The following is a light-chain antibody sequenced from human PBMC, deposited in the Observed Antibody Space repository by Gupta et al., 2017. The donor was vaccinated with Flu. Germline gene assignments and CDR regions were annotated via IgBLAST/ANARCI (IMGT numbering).Light chain of an antibody. CDR2: WAS. V-gene: IGKV4-1*01. CDR1: QNVLYISNNKNY. Sequence: DIVMTQSPDSLAVSLGERATINCKSSQNVLYISNNKNYLAWYQQKPGQPPKLLISWASTRESGVPDRFSGSGSGTDFTLTISSLQAEDVAVYYCQQYYTTPWTFGQGTSVETK. J-gene: IGKJ1*01. CDR3: QQYYTTPWT.